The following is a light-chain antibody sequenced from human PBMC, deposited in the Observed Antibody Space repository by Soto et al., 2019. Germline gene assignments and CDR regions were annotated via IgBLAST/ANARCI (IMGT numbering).Light chain of an antibody. V-gene: IGKV3-11*01. CDR2: DAS. CDR3: QQYGSSPRT. CDR1: QSVSSY. J-gene: IGKJ1*01. Sequence: EIVLTQSPGTLSLSPGERATLSCRASQSVSSYLAWYQQKPGQAPRLLIYDASNRATRIPARFSGSGSGTDFTLTISSLEPQDFAVYHCQQYGSSPRTFGQGT.